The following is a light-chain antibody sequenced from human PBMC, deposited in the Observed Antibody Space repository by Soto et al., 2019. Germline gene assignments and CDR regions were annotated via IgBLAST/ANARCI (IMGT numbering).Light chain of an antibody. V-gene: IGKV1-17*01. J-gene: IGKJ4*01. CDR3: LQHNSYPLT. Sequence: DIQMTQSPSTRSESVGDRVTITCRASQSISNYLNWYKTKAGKAPKRRIYAASSLQSGVPSRFSGIGSGTQFTLTISSLQPEDFATYYCLQHNSYPLTFGGGTKVDI. CDR1: QSISNY. CDR2: AAS.